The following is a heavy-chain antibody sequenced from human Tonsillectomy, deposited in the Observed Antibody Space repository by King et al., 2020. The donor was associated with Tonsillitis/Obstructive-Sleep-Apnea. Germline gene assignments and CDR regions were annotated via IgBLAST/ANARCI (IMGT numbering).Heavy chain of an antibody. CDR1: GVSISSYY. J-gene: IGHJ3*02. V-gene: IGHV4-59*01. Sequence: QLQESGPGLVKPSETLSLTCTVSGVSISSYYWSCIRQPPGTGLAWIGYIYYSGSINYNPSLKSRVTISVDTSKNHFSLKVSSVTAADTAVYYCARERGYDILTGYIPFDIWGQGTMVTVSS. CDR3: ARERGYDILTGYIPFDI. D-gene: IGHD3-9*01. CDR2: IYYSGSI.